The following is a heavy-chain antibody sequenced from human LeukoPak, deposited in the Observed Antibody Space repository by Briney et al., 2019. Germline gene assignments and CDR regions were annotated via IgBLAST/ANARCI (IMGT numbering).Heavy chain of an antibody. Sequence: ASVKVSCKAYGYTFSSHGISWVRQAPGQGLEWMGWISAYNGNINSAQKLQGRLTMTTDTSTNTAYMELRGLRSDVTAVYYCARDWVRYCSTASCLLQFDSWGQGTLVTVSS. V-gene: IGHV1-18*01. CDR2: ISAYNGNI. J-gene: IGHJ4*02. CDR3: ARDWVRYCSTASCLLQFDS. CDR1: GYTFSSHG. D-gene: IGHD3-16*02.